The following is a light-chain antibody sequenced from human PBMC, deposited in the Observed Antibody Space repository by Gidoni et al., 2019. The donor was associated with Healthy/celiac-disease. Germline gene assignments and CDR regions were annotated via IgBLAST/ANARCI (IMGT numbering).Light chain of an antibody. CDR2: AAS. CDR3: QQANSFPPT. V-gene: IGKV1-12*01. J-gene: IGKJ4*01. Sequence: DIQMTQSSSSVSASVGDRVTITCRASQGISSWLAWYQQKPGKAPKLLIYAASSLQSRVTSRFSGSGSGTDITLTISRVQHEDFATYYRQQANSFPPTFGGGTKVEIK. CDR1: QGISSW.